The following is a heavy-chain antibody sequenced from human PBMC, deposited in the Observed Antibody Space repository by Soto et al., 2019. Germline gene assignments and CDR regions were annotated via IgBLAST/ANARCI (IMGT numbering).Heavy chain of an antibody. CDR3: ASLRFWSGYYFPENDAFDI. V-gene: IGHV4-4*02. D-gene: IGHD3-3*01. J-gene: IGHJ3*02. Sequence: SETLSLTCAVSSGSISSSNWWSWVRQPPGKGLEWIGEIYHSGSTNYNPSLKSRVTISVDKSKNQFSLKLSSVTAADTAVYYCASLRFWSGYYFPENDAFDIWGQGTMVTVSS. CDR1: SGSISSSNW. CDR2: IYHSGST.